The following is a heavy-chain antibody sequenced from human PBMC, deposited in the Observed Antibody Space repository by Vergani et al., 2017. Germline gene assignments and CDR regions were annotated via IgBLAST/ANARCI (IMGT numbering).Heavy chain of an antibody. V-gene: IGHV1-18*01. CDR3: ARDLGYGDYDVEFFDY. D-gene: IGHD4-17*01. CDR2: ISAYNGNT. CDR1: GYTFTSYG. J-gene: IGHJ4*02. Sequence: QVQLEPSGAEVKTPGASVKVSGKASGYTFTSYGISWVRQAPGQGLEWMGWISAYNGNTNYAQKLKGRVTMTTDTSMSTDYMGLRSLGADDTAVYYCARDLGYGDYDVEFFDYWGQGTLVTVSS.